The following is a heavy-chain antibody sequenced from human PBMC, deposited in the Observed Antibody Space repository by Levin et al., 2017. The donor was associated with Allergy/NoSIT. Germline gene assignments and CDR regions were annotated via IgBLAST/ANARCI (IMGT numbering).Heavy chain of an antibody. V-gene: IGHV3-20*04. CDR3: ARERAVAAKPSGYFDY. Sequence: GESLKISCAASGFTFDDYGMSWVRQAPGKGLEWVSGINWNGGSTGYADSVKGRFTISRDNAKNSLYLQMNSLRAEDTALYYCARERAVAAKPSGYFDYWGQGTLVTVSS. CDR2: INWNGGST. D-gene: IGHD6-19*01. CDR1: GFTFDDYG. J-gene: IGHJ4*02.